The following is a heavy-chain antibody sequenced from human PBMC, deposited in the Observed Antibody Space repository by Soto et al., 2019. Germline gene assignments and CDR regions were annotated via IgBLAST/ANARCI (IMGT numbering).Heavy chain of an antibody. CDR3: ARGPDIGYCSGGSCYPNYYFDY. Sequence: EVQLVESGGGLVQPGGSLRLSCAASGFTFSSYEMNWVRQAPGKGLEWVSYISSSGSTIYYADSVKGRFTISRDNAKNSLYLQMNSLRAEDTAVYYCARGPDIGYCSGGSCYPNYYFDYWGQGTLVTVSS. CDR1: GFTFSSYE. V-gene: IGHV3-48*03. CDR2: ISSSGSTI. J-gene: IGHJ4*02. D-gene: IGHD2-15*01.